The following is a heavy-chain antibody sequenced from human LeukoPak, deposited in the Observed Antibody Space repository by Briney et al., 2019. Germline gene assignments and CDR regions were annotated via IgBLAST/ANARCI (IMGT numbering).Heavy chain of an antibody. J-gene: IGHJ5*02. V-gene: IGHV4-30-2*01. Sequence: SQTLSLTCAVSGGSISSDTYSWNWIRQPPGRGLECIGYIWHTGSTYYTPSLKSRVTISVDRSKNQFSLKLSSVTAADTAVYYCARDIGPWGQGTLVTVSS. CDR1: GGSISSDTYS. D-gene: IGHD1-26*01. CDR3: ARDIGP. CDR2: IWHTGST.